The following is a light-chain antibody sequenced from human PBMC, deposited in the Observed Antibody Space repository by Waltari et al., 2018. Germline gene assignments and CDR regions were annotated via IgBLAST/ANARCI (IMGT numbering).Light chain of an antibody. Sequence: DIQMTQSPSSLSASVGDRVTISCRASQGVTVYLNWYQQKPGKAPKLLIYEASRLHSGVPSRFSGSQSGTDFTLTISFLQPEDFATYYCQQSDTNPIAFGQGTRLEIK. CDR2: EAS. J-gene: IGKJ5*01. CDR1: QGVTVY. CDR3: QQSDTNPIA. V-gene: IGKV1-39*01.